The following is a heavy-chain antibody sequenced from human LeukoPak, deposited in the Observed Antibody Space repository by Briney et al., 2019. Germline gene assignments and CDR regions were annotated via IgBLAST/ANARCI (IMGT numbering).Heavy chain of an antibody. V-gene: IGHV1-69*13. CDR1: GGTFSSYA. Sequence: ASVKVSCKASGGTFSSYAISWVRQAPGQGLEWMGGIIPIFGTANYAQKFQGRVTITADESTSTAYMELSSLRSEDTAVYYCARGRVVVPAAIPDAFDIWGQGTMVTVSS. J-gene: IGHJ3*02. CDR3: ARGRVVVPAAIPDAFDI. D-gene: IGHD2-2*01. CDR2: IIPIFGTA.